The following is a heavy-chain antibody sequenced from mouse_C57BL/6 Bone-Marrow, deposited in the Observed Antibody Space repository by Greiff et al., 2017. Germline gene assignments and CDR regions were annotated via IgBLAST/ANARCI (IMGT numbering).Heavy chain of an antibody. D-gene: IGHD1-1*01. CDR2: IDPENGDT. CDR3: TTLYYYGSSSFDY. J-gene: IGHJ2*01. V-gene: IGHV14-4*01. Sequence: EVKLVESGAELVRPGASVKLSCTASGFNIKDDYMHWVKQRPEQGLEWIGWIDPENGDTEYASKFQGKATITADTSSNTAYLQLSSLTSEDTAVYYCTTLYYYGSSSFDYWGQGTTLTVSS. CDR1: GFNIKDDY.